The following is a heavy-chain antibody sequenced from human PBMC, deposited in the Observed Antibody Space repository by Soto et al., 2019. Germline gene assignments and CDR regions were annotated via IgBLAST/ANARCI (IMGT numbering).Heavy chain of an antibody. V-gene: IGHV3-15*01. Sequence: GGSLRLSCVASGFNLSHPWMAWVRQAAGKGLEWVGRIKSKTDGGTADYAAPVKGRATISRDDSKNTVYLQMNSLKTEDTAVYYCTTGIYYDILTGYHNVAYWGQGALVTVSS. D-gene: IGHD3-9*01. CDR3: TTGIYYDILTGYHNVAY. CDR1: GFNLSHPW. CDR2: IKSKTDGGTA. J-gene: IGHJ4*02.